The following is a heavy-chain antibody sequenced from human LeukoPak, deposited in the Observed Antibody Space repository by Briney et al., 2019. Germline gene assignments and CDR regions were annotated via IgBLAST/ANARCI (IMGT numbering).Heavy chain of an antibody. J-gene: IGHJ4*02. V-gene: IGHV1-69*05. Sequence: ASVKVSCKASGGTFSSYAISWVRQAPGQGLEWMARIIPIFGTANYAQKFQGRVTITTDESTSTAYMELSSLRSEDTAVYYCARDPIAVAGKFDYWGQGTLVTVSS. D-gene: IGHD6-19*01. CDR3: ARDPIAVAGKFDY. CDR1: GGTFSSYA. CDR2: IIPIFGTA.